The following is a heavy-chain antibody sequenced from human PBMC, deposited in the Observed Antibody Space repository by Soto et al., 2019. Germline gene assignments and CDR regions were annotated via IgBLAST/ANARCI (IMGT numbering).Heavy chain of an antibody. D-gene: IGHD4-17*01. CDR2: ISGSGDNT. CDR3: AKDPLTMTPYFDY. V-gene: IGHV3-23*01. CDR1: GFTFSNYA. Sequence: EVQVLESGGGLVQPGGSLRLSCAASGFTFSNYAMSWVRQAPGKGLEWVATISGSGDNTDYVDSVKGRFTISRDNSKNSLHLKMHSLRAADTAVYYCAKDPLTMTPYFDYWGQGTLVTVSS. J-gene: IGHJ4*02.